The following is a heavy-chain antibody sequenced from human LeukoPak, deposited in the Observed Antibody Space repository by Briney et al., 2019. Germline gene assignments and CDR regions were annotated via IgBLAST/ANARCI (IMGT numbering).Heavy chain of an antibody. CDR3: ARQGITMVRGVIMNDAFDI. D-gene: IGHD3-10*01. CDR1: NGSFSGYY. J-gene: IGHJ3*02. V-gene: IGHV4-34*01. Sequence: PSETLSLTCAVYNGSFSGYYWSWIRQPPGKGLEWIGEINHSGSTHYNPSLKSRVTISVDTSKNQFSLKLSSVTAADTAMYYCARQGITMVRGVIMNDAFDIWGQGTMVTVSS. CDR2: INHSGST.